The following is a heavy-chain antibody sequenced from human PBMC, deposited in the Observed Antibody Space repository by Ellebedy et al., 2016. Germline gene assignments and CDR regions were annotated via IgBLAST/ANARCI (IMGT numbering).Heavy chain of an antibody. CDR1: GYTFTHYA. CDR3: AKGNWNGDYYYGMDV. V-gene: IGHV7-4-1*02. J-gene: IGHJ6*02. D-gene: IGHD1-1*01. CDR2: INTNTENP. Sequence: ASVKVSCKASGYTFTHYAINWVRQAPGQGLEWMGWINTNTENPTFAQGFTGRLVFSLDTSVRTAYLQISNLEAADTAVYYCAKGNWNGDYYYGMDVWGQGTTVTVSS.